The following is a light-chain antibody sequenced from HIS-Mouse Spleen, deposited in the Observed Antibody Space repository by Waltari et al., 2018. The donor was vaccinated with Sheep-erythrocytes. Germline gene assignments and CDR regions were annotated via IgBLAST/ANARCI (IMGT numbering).Light chain of an antibody. J-gene: IGLJ3*02. Sequence: QSALTQPASVSGSPGQSITISCTGTSSDVGSYNLVSWYQQHPGKAPKLMIYEGSKRASGVSNRSAGSKSGKTASLTISGLQSEDEADYDCCSYAGSSTPWVFGGGTKLTVL. CDR1: SSDVGSYNL. V-gene: IGLV2-23*01. CDR3: CSYAGSSTPWV. CDR2: EGS.